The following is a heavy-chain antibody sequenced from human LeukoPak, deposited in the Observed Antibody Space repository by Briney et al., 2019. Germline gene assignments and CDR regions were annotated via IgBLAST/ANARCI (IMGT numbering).Heavy chain of an antibody. CDR3: TTILAGTPYY. D-gene: IGHD6-19*01. CDR2: IKSKTDGGTT. CDR1: GFTFSSYS. Sequence: GGSLRLSCAASGFTFSSYSMNWVRQAPGKGLEWVGRIKSKTDGGTTDYAAPVKGRFTISRDDSKNTLYLQMNCLKTEDTAVYYCTTILAGTPYYWGQGTLVTASS. V-gene: IGHV3-15*01. J-gene: IGHJ4*02.